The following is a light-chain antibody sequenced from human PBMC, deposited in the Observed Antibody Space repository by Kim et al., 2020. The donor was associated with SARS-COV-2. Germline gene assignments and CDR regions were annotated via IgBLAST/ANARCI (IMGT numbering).Light chain of an antibody. V-gene: IGKV1-17*01. CDR2: GAS. Sequence: DIQMTQSPSSLSASVGDRVTITCRASQDIRNDLGWYQQNPGRAPKRLIYGASSLQSGVPSRFSGSGSGTEFTLTISSLQPEDFATYFGLQHNAYPYTFGQETRRKIK. CDR3: LQHNAYPYT. CDR1: QDIRND. J-gene: IGKJ5*01.